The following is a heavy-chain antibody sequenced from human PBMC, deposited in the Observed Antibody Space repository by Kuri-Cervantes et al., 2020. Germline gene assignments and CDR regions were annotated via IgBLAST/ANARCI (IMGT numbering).Heavy chain of an antibody. J-gene: IGHJ4*02. D-gene: IGHD6-19*01. Sequence: GESLKISCAASGFTFSSYTMNWVRQAPGKGLEWVSSISSSSNYIYYADSVKGRFTISRDNSKNTLYLQMNSLRAEDTAVYYCARDPQPITSSGWYGYWGQGTRGTVS. CDR3: ARDPQPITSSGWYGY. CDR1: GFTFSSYT. CDR2: ISSSSNYI. V-gene: IGHV3-21*01.